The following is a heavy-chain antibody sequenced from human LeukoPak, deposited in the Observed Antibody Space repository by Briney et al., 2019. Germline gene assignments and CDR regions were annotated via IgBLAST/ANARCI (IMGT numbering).Heavy chain of an antibody. CDR2: IKQDGSEK. D-gene: IGHD2-21*01. CDR1: GFTFSSYW. CDR3: ARDSSVVVIGGFGY. Sequence: PGGSLRLSCAASGFTFSSYWMSWVRQAPGKGLEWVANIKQDGSEKYYVDSVKGRFTISRDNAKNSLYLQMNSLRAEDTAVYYCARDSSVVVIGGFGYWGQGTLVTASS. J-gene: IGHJ4*02. V-gene: IGHV3-7*01.